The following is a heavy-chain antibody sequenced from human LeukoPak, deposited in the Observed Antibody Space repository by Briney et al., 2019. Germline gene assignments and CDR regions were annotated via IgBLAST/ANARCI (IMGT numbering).Heavy chain of an antibody. D-gene: IGHD2-15*01. J-gene: IGHJ4*02. Sequence: GGSLRLSCVASGFTFSSYAMHWVRQTPGKGLEYVSGINSNGGSTHYANSVKGRFTISRDNAKNSLYLQMNSLRGEGTAVYYCARSMWPEDYWGQGTLVTVSS. CDR2: INSNGGST. CDR3: ARSMWPEDY. V-gene: IGHV3-64*01. CDR1: GFTFSSYA.